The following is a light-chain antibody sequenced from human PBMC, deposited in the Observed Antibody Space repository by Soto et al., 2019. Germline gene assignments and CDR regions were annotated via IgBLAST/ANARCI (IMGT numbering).Light chain of an antibody. CDR1: QSVSRY. V-gene: IGKV3-20*01. J-gene: IGKJ1*01. Sequence: EIVLTQSPATLSLSPGERATLSCRASQSVSRYLAWYQQKPGQAPRLLIYGASSRATGIPDRFSGSGSGTDFTLTISRLEPEDFAVYYCQQYGSSRTFGQGTKVDI. CDR2: GAS. CDR3: QQYGSSRT.